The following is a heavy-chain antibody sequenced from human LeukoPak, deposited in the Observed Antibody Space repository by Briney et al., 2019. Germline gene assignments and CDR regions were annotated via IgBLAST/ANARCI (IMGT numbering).Heavy chain of an antibody. CDR3: ARRGSGWYVDY. Sequence: GESLKISCKGSGYTFTSYWIGWVRHMPGKRLEWMGIVYPGDSDTRYSPSFQGQVTISVDKSIDTGYSPWCSLKASQPPIYYCARRGSGWYVDYWGQGTLVTVSS. CDR1: GYTFTSYW. V-gene: IGHV5-51*01. D-gene: IGHD6-19*01. J-gene: IGHJ4*02. CDR2: VYPGDSDT.